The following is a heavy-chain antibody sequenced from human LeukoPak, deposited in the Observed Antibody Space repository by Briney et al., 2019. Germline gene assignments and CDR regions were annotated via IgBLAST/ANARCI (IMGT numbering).Heavy chain of an antibody. V-gene: IGHV3-9*01. Sequence: GRSLRLSCVASGFTFDDYTMHWVRQAPGKGLEWVSGVSWNSGSIDYADSVKGRFTISRDNAKNSLYLQMNSLRAGDTALYYCAKTVRGVIFDYWGQGILVTVSS. CDR2: VSWNSGSI. J-gene: IGHJ4*02. CDR3: AKTVRGVIFDY. D-gene: IGHD3-10*01. CDR1: GFTFDDYT.